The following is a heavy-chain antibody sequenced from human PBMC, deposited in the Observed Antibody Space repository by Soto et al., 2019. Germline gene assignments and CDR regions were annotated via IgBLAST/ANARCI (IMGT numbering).Heavy chain of an antibody. J-gene: IGHJ4*02. D-gene: IGHD3-22*01. CDR1: GGSISSGGYC. Sequence: TLSPTCAVSGGSISSGGYCWGRLRQTRGKGWECIEYSYHSGRTYYNPTLESRDTISVHRSKNQSTLKLSSVADADTAVYCCARELSENYDSSGYQRGGFDYWGQGTPVTVSS. CDR2: SYHSGRT. V-gene: IGHV4-30-2*01. CDR3: ARELSENYDSSGYQRGGFDY.